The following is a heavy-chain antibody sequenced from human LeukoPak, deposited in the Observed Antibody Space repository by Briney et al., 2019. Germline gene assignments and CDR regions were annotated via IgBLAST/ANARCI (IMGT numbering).Heavy chain of an antibody. Sequence: GGSLRLSCAASGFTFDDYGMSWVRQAPGKGLEWVSGINWNGGSTGYADSVKGRFTISRDNAKNSLYLQMNSLRAEDTALYYCARITYYYDSSGYYYVTGGAFDIWGQGTMVTVSS. CDR1: GFTFDDYG. CDR2: INWNGGST. J-gene: IGHJ3*02. CDR3: ARITYYYDSSGYYYVTGGAFDI. D-gene: IGHD3-22*01. V-gene: IGHV3-20*04.